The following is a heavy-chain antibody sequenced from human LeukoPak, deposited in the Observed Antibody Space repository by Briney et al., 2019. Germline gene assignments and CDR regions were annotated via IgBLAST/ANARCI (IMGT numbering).Heavy chain of an antibody. Sequence: GGSLRLSCAASGFIFSNYAMYWVRQAPGKGLEWVSAISGSGGSTYYADSVKGRFTISRDNSKNTLYLQMNSLRAEDTAVYYCAKDGGWFGELFWFDYWGQGTLVTVSS. CDR1: GFIFSNYA. CDR2: ISGSGGST. J-gene: IGHJ4*02. V-gene: IGHV3-23*01. CDR3: AKDGGWFGELFWFDY. D-gene: IGHD3-10*01.